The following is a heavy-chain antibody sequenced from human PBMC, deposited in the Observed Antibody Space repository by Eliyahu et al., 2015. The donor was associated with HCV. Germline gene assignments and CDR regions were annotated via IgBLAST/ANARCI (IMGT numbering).Heavy chain of an antibody. CDR1: GYTFTDYW. J-gene: IGHJ3*02. Sequence: EVQLLQSGAEVKESGESLKISCKGSGYTFTDYWIGWVRQMPGKGLEWMGIIYPRDSDTRYSPSFEGQVTISADKSISTAYLQWSSLKASDTALYYCARPISLSNSSGYWVFDIWGQGTMVIVSS. V-gene: IGHV5-51*01. CDR2: IYPRDSDT. D-gene: IGHD3-22*01. CDR3: ARPISLSNSSGYWVFDI.